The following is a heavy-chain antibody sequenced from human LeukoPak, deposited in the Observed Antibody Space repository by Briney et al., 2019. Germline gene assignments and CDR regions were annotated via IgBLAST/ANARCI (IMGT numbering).Heavy chain of an antibody. CDR3: AREDHETYYYDSSGYWWYY. V-gene: IGHV1-69*05. CDR2: IIRIFGTA. CDR1: GGTFSSYA. Sequence: SSVKVSCKASGGTFSSYAISWVRQAPGQGLEWIGRIIRIFGTANYAQKFQGRVTITTDESTSTAYMELSSLRSEDTAVYYCAREDHETYYYDSSGYWWYYWGQGTLVTVSS. D-gene: IGHD3-22*01. J-gene: IGHJ4*02.